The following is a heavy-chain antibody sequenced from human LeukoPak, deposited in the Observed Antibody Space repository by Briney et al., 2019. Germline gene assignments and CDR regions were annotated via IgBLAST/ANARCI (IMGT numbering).Heavy chain of an antibody. Sequence: PSETLSLTCTVSGGSISSSSYYGGWIRQPPGKGLEWIGSIHYSGSTSSNPSLKSRVTISVDTSKNQFSLKLSSVTAADTAVYYRARGYCSGGSCYSYYYYNYMDVWGKGTTVTVSS. CDR3: ARGYCSGGSCYSYYYYNYMDV. CDR1: GGSISSSSYY. J-gene: IGHJ6*03. CDR2: IHYSGST. V-gene: IGHV4-39*07. D-gene: IGHD2-15*01.